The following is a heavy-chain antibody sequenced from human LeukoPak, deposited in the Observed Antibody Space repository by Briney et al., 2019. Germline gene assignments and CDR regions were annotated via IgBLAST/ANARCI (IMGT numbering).Heavy chain of an antibody. D-gene: IGHD6-6*01. V-gene: IGHV3-21*01. J-gene: IGHJ4*02. CDR3: ARDQGGQLAPFDY. Sequence: GGSLRLSCAASGFTFSSYSMNWVRQAPGKGLEWASSISSSSSYIYYADSVKGRFTISRDNAKNSLYLQMNSLRAEDTAVYYCARDQGGQLAPFDYWGQGTLVTVSS. CDR1: GFTFSSYS. CDR2: ISSSSSYI.